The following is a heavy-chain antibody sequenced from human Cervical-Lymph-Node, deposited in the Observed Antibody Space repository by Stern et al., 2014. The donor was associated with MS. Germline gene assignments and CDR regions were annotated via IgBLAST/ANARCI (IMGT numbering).Heavy chain of an antibody. CDR1: GGPFSISYA. D-gene: IGHD2-15*01. CDR2: IIPILGLA. J-gene: IGHJ5*02. V-gene: IGHV1-69*09. CDR3: ARGVVSNRAAATLHNLFDP. Sequence: VQLVESGAEVKKPGSSMNVSCKTSGGPFSISYAITWMRQAPGQGLEWMGRIIPILGLANYAQKFQGRVIITADKSTSTTYMELSSLTSEDTAVYYCARGVVSNRAAATLHNLFDPWGQGTLVTVSS.